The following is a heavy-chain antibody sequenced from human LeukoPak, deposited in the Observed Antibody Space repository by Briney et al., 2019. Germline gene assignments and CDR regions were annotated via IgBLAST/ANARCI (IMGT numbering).Heavy chain of an antibody. D-gene: IGHD6-19*01. V-gene: IGHV1-2*02. CDR2: INLNSGAT. CDR1: GFTFSNYY. CDR3: ARDLAIAVAPADY. J-gene: IGHJ4*02. Sequence: ASVTVSCKASGFTFSNYYLRWVRQAPGQGLEWLGWINLNSGATNYAQKLQGRVTMTRDTSISTAYMEVSSLRSDDTAVFYCARDLAIAVAPADYWGQGTLVTVSS.